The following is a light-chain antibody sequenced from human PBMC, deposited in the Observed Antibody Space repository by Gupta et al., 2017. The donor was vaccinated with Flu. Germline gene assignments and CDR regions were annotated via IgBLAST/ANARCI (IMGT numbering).Light chain of an antibody. J-gene: IGKJ1*01. V-gene: IGKV1-27*01. CDR3: QHYANVPRA. Sequence: GDRVTIPCRARRDVGIFLAWFQQKPGKVPQLLIYATSTLHSGVPPRFSGGRSGTDFTLTISSLQPEDFASYFCQHYANVPRAFGQGTKVEVK. CDR2: ATS. CDR1: RDVGIF.